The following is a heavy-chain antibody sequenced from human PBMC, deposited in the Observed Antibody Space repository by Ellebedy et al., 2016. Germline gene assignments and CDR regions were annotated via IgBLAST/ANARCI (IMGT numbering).Heavy chain of an antibody. CDR2: INPNSGGT. CDR1: GYTFTGYY. D-gene: IGHD2-2*01. CDR3: ARRRASLDYYYMDV. V-gene: IGHV1-2*02. Sequence: ASVKVSXXASGYTFTGYYMHWVRQAPGQGLEWMGWINPNSGGTNYAQKLQGRVTMTTDTSTSTAYMELRSLRSDDTAVYYCARRRASLDYYYMDVWGKGTTVTVSS. J-gene: IGHJ6*03.